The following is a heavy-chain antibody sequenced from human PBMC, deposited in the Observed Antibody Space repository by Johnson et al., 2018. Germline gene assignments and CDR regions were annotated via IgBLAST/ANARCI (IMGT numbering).Heavy chain of an antibody. J-gene: IGHJ6*03. CDR1: GFTFSSYW. V-gene: IGHV3-74*01. Sequence: VQLQESGGGLVQXGGSXRLXCVASGFTFSSYWMHWVRQDPGKGLVWVSRSYSDGSIRNYADSVKGRFPISRDNAKNTLYLQMNRLRAEDTALYYCAKGTVARYYYYHMDVWGKGITVTVSS. CDR3: AKGTVARYYYYHMDV. D-gene: IGHD4-23*01. CDR2: SYSDGSIR.